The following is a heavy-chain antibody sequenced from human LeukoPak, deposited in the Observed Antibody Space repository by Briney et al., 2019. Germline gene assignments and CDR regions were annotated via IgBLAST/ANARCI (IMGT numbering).Heavy chain of an antibody. V-gene: IGHV4-34*01. D-gene: IGHD2/OR15-2a*01. J-gene: IGHJ6*03. CDR3: ARGLPTWATGQDYYYYYYMDV. CDR1: GGSFSGYY. CDR2: INHSGST. Sequence: SETLSLTCAVYGGSFSGYYWSWIRQPPGKRLEWIGEINHSGSTNYNPSLKSRVTISVDTSKNQFSLKLSSVTAADTAVYYCARGLPTWATGQDYYYYYYMDVWGKGTTVTVSS.